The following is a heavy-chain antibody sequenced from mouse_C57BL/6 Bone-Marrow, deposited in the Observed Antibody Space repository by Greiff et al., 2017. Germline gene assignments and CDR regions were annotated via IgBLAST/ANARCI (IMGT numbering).Heavy chain of an antibody. D-gene: IGHD1-1*01. Sequence: VQLKQPGAELVRPGSSVKLSCKASGYTFTSYWMDWVKQRPGQGLEWIGNIYPSDSETHYNQKFKDKATLTVDKSSSTAYMQLSSLTSEDSAVYYCARPNYYGSSPFGVWGTGTTVTVSS. J-gene: IGHJ1*03. CDR3: ARPNYYGSSPFGV. V-gene: IGHV1-61*01. CDR1: GYTFTSYW. CDR2: IYPSDSET.